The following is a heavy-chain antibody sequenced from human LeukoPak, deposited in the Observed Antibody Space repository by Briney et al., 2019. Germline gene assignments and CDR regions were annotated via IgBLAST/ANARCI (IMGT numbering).Heavy chain of an antibody. Sequence: PSETLSLTCTVSGGSISSSSHYWGWIRQPPGKRLEWVGSIYYSGTTYYNPSLKSRVTISVDTSKNQFSLRLSSVTAADTAAYYSARLYCSAGSCYLDYWGQGTLVTVSS. D-gene: IGHD2-15*01. V-gene: IGHV4-39*01. CDR3: ARLYCSAGSCYLDY. CDR2: IYYSGTT. J-gene: IGHJ4*02. CDR1: GGSISSSSHY.